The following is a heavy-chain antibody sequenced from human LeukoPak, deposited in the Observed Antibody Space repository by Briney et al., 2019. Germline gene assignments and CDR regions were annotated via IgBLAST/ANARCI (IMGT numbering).Heavy chain of an antibody. J-gene: IGHJ4*02. CDR3: ARKDSGDHGSSWYSRY. V-gene: IGHV7-4-1*02. D-gene: IGHD6-13*01. Sequence: GASVKVSCKASGYTFTGYYIHWVRQAPGQGLEWMGWINTNTGNPMYAQDFTGQFVFSLDTSVSTAYLQISSLKAEDSAVYYCARKDSGDHGSSWYSRYWGQGTLVTVSS. CDR1: GYTFTGYY. CDR2: INTNTGNP.